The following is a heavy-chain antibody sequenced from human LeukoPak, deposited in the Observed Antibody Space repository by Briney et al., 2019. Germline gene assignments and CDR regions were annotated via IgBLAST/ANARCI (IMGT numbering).Heavy chain of an antibody. D-gene: IGHD3-10*01. V-gene: IGHV4-34*01. CDR2: ISHSGST. J-gene: IGHJ5*02. CDR1: GGSFSGYY. Sequence: SETLSLTCAVYGGSFSGYYWSWIRQPPGKGLEWIGEISHSGSTIYNPSLKSRVTISVDTSKNQFSLKLSSVTAADTAVYYCARVGVYYGSGRNWFDPWGQGTLVTVSS. CDR3: ARVGVYYGSGRNWFDP.